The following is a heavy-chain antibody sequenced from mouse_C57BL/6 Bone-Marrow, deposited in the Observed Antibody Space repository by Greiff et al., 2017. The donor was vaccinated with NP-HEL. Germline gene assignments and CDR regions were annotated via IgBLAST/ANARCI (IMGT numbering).Heavy chain of an antibody. CDR1: GFTFSSYA. CDR3: TVVATRGYYFDY. D-gene: IGHD1-1*01. CDR2: ISSGGDYI. J-gene: IGHJ2*01. Sequence: EVKLVESGEGLVKPGGSLKLSCAASGFTFSSYAMSWVRQTPEKRLEWVAYISSGGDYIYYADTVKGRFTISRDNARNTLYLQMSSLKSEDTAMYNCTVVATRGYYFDYWGQGTTLTVSS. V-gene: IGHV5-9-1*02.